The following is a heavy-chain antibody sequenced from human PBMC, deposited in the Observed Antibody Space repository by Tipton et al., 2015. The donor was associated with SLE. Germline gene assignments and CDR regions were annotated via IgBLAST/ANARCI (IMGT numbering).Heavy chain of an antibody. Sequence: TLSLTCTVSGGSIGSSSYYWGWIRQPPGKGLEWIGSIYYSGSTNYNPSLKSRVTISVDTSKNQFSLNLTSVTAADTAVYYCATEGPHGYGAPSYWGQGTLVTVSS. CDR3: ATEGPHGYGAPSY. V-gene: IGHV4-39*07. CDR1: GGSIGSSSYY. D-gene: IGHD4/OR15-4a*01. CDR2: IYYSGST. J-gene: IGHJ4*02.